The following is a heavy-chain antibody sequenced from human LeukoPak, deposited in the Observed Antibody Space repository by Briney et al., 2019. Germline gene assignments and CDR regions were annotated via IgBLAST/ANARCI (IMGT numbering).Heavy chain of an antibody. CDR3: ARDYYGSGVYSRLDY. Sequence: PGGSLRLSCAASGFTVSSNYMSWVRQAPGKGLEWVSVTYSGGSTYYADSVKGRFTISRDNSKNTLYLQMNSLRAEDTAVYYCARDYYGSGVYSRLDYWGQGTLVTVSS. V-gene: IGHV3-66*01. CDR1: GFTVSSNY. J-gene: IGHJ4*02. CDR2: TYSGGST. D-gene: IGHD3-10*01.